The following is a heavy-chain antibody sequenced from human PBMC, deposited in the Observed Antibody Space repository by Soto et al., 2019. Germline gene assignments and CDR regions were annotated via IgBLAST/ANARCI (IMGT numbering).Heavy chain of an antibody. CDR2: IFYNGTA. CDR1: GGSVSSGSFH. D-gene: IGHD6-19*01. CDR3: PRIGGWYDLDF. Sequence: SETLSLTCSVSGGSVSSGSFHWSWIRQPPGKGLQFIGSIFYNGTANYSPSLKNRVSISIDTSQSQFFLQLISVAAADTAVYHFPRIGGWYDLDFWGQGSLVTVSS. V-gene: IGHV4-61*01. J-gene: IGHJ4*02.